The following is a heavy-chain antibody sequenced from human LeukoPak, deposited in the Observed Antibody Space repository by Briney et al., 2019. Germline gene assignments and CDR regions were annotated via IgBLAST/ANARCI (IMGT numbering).Heavy chain of an antibody. V-gene: IGHV1-18*01. CDR1: GYTFTSYG. D-gene: IGHD3-10*01. J-gene: IGHJ4*02. CDR3: ARDLLTMVRGVRLRPFDY. Sequence: ASVKVSCKASGYTFTSYGISWVRQAPGQGLEWMGWISAYNGNTNYAQKLQGRVTMTTDTSTSTAYMELRSLRSDDTAVYYCARDLLTMVRGVRLRPFDYWGQGTLVTVSS. CDR2: ISAYNGNT.